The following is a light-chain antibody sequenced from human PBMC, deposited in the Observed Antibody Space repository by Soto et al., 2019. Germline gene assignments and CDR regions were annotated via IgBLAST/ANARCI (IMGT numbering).Light chain of an antibody. V-gene: IGKV3-20*01. J-gene: IGKJ1*01. Sequence: EIVLMQSPGTLSLSPGERAPLSCRASQTVTSNSLAWYHQKPGQAPRLLIYGASSRATGIPDRFSGSGSGTDFTLTISRLEPEDFAVYYCQQYGSSGTFGQGNKVDIK. CDR1: QTVTSNS. CDR2: GAS. CDR3: QQYGSSGT.